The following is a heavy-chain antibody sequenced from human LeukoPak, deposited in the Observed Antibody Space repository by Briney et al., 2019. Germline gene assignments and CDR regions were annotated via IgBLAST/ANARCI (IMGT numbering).Heavy chain of an antibody. CDR2: INPISGGT. CDR1: GYTFTGYY. V-gene: IGHV1-2*02. Sequence: ASVKVSCKASGYTFTGYYMHWVRQAPGQGLEWMGWINPISGGTNYAQKFQGRVTMTTDTSLSTAYMELSRLRSDDTAVYYCASFLYDFWSGLGYWGQGTLVTVSS. J-gene: IGHJ4*02. CDR3: ASFLYDFWSGLGY. D-gene: IGHD3-3*01.